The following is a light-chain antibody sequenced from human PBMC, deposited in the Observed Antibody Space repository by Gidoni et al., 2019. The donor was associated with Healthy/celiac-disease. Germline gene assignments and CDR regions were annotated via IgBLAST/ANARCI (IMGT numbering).Light chain of an antibody. V-gene: IGKV1-39*01. CDR3: QQSSSTLFT. CDR2: AAS. CDR1: QSISSY. J-gene: IGKJ3*01. Sequence: DIQMTQSPSSLSASVGDSVTITCRASQSISSYLNLYQQKPGKAPKLLIYAASSLQSGVPSRFSGSGSGTDFTLTISSLQPEYFATYYCQQSSSTLFTFGPGTKVDIK.